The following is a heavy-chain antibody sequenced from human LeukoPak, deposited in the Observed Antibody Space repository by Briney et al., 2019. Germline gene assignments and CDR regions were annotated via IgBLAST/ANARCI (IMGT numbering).Heavy chain of an antibody. J-gene: IGHJ3*02. D-gene: IGHD3-10*01. V-gene: IGHV4-59*01. CDR2: LYYGGSA. CDR3: AREPFGAFDI. Sequence: PSETLSLTCTVSGGSISSYFWNWIRQPPGKGLEWIGYLYYGGSANYNPSLKSRVTISVDTSKNQFSLKLSSVTAADTAVYYCAREPFGAFDIWGHGAMVTVSS. CDR1: GGSISSYF.